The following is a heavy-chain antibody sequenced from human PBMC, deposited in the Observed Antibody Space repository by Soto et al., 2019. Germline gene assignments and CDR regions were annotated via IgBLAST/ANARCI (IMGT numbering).Heavy chain of an antibody. J-gene: IGHJ2*01. D-gene: IGHD2-15*01. CDR2: VGPYNGNT. CDR1: GYTFTNYG. Sequence: QVQLVQSGAEVKKPVASVSVSCKASGYTFTNYGISWVRQATGQGLAWMGWVGPYNGNTDHAQNFQGRVTMTTDTYTTTRYMERRRMRAADTALYDCARCDCSLGSCYTCGHFYLWGRSTLVTVSS. V-gene: IGHV1-18*04. CDR3: ARCDCSLGSCYTCGHFYL.